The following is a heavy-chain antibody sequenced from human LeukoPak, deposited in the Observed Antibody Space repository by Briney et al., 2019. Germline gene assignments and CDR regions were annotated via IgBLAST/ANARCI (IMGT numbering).Heavy chain of an antibody. CDR2: IYYTGST. D-gene: IGHD3-10*01. J-gene: IGHJ2*01. CDR3: AREPSGPEI. CDR1: GGSINNYY. V-gene: IGHV4-59*01. Sequence: SETLSLTCTVSGGSINNYYWTWIRQPPGKGLEWIGYIYYTGSTSYNPSLKSRVTMSVDTSKNQFSLKLSSVTAADTAVYYCAREPSGPEIWGRGTLVTVAS.